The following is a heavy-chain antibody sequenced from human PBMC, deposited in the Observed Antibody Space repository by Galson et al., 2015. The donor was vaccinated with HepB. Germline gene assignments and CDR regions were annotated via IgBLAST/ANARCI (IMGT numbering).Heavy chain of an antibody. CDR1: GFTFGDYD. J-gene: IGHJ6*02. CDR2: IRSKGYGATT. CDR3: TRPGYGSSWFLDYSHGMDI. Sequence: SLRLSCATSGFTFGDYDMNWVRQAPGKGLEWVGFIRSKGYGATTEYAAPVKGRFTISRDDSKSIAYLQMYSLKTEDTADYYCTRPGYGSSWFLDYSHGMDIWGQGTTVIVS. D-gene: IGHD6-13*01. V-gene: IGHV3-49*04.